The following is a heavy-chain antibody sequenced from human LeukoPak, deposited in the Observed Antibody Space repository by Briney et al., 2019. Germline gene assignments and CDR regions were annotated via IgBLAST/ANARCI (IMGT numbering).Heavy chain of an antibody. D-gene: IGHD4-17*01. Sequence: PGRSLRLSCAASGFTFSSYAMHWVRQAPGKGLEWVAVISYDGSNKYYADSVKGRFTISRDNSKNTLYLQMNSLRAEDTAVYYCARVDYGAYFDYWGQGTLVTVSS. V-gene: IGHV3-30*04. CDR2: ISYDGSNK. CDR3: ARVDYGAYFDY. J-gene: IGHJ4*02. CDR1: GFTFSSYA.